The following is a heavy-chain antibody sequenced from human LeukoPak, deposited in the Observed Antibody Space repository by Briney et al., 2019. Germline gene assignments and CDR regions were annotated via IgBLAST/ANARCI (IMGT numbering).Heavy chain of an antibody. Sequence: ASVKVSCKASGGTFSSYAISWVRQAPGQGLEWMGGIIPIFGTANYAQKFQGRVTITADESTSTAYMELSSLRSEDTAVYYSASHNHYCSSTSCRNVFYWYFDLWGRGTLVTVSS. CDR3: ASHNHYCSSTSCRNVFYWYFDL. CDR1: GGTFSSYA. J-gene: IGHJ2*01. D-gene: IGHD2-2*01. V-gene: IGHV1-69*13. CDR2: IIPIFGTA.